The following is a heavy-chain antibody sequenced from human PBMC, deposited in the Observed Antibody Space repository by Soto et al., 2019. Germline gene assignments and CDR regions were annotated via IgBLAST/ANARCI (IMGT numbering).Heavy chain of an antibody. CDR1: GFTFSSYA. Sequence: GGSLRLSXAASGFTFSSYAMHWVRQAPGKGLEWVAVISYDGSNKYYADSVKGRFTISRDNSKNTLYLQMNSLRAEDTAVYYCARDAIAVAGYNWFDPWGQGTLVTVSS. V-gene: IGHV3-30-3*01. CDR2: ISYDGSNK. J-gene: IGHJ5*02. CDR3: ARDAIAVAGYNWFDP. D-gene: IGHD6-19*01.